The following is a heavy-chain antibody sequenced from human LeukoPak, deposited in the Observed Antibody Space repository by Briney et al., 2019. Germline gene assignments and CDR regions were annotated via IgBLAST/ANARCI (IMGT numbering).Heavy chain of an antibody. CDR2: ISSSSSYI. CDR3: ARDPPLMDV. CDR1: GFTFSSYA. Sequence: GGSLRLSCAASGFTFSSYAMNWVRQAPGKGLEWVSSISSSSSYIYYVDSVKGRFTISRDNAKNSLYLQMNSLRAEDTAVYYCARDPPLMDVWGQGTTVTVSS. J-gene: IGHJ6*02. V-gene: IGHV3-21*01.